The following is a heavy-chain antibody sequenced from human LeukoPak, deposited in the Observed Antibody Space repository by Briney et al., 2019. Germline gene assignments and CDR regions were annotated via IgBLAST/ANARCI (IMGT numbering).Heavy chain of an antibody. Sequence: GASVKVSCKASGYTFTSYAMNWVRPAPGQGLEWMGWINTNTGNPTYAQGFTGRFVFSLDTSVSTAYLQISSLKAEDTAVYYCARDPPVYCSGGSCYGDYWGQGTLVTVSS. CDR3: ARDPPVYCSGGSCYGDY. CDR2: INTNTGNP. V-gene: IGHV7-4-1*02. J-gene: IGHJ4*02. CDR1: GYTFTSYA. D-gene: IGHD2-15*01.